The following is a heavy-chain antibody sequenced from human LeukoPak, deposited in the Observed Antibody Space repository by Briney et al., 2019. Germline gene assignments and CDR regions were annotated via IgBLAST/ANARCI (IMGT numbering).Heavy chain of an antibody. CDR3: SRGGYHHGFDI. Sequence: PGGSLRLSCTASGFTFSFRSYWMQWVRQAPGKGLVWISRIDNDGSDTIYADSVKGRFTISRDNAKNTLYLQMNSLRAEDTAVYYCSRGGYHHGFDIWGQGTMVTVSS. D-gene: IGHD3-16*02. V-gene: IGHV3-74*01. CDR2: IDNDGSDT. J-gene: IGHJ3*02. CDR1: GFTFSFRSYW.